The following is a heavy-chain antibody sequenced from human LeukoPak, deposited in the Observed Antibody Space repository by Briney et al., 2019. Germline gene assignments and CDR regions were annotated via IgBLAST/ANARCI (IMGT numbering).Heavy chain of an antibody. CDR3: AKGSSSWDVSILYGKGV. J-gene: IGHJ6*02. CDR2: ISAYNGNT. V-gene: IGHV1-18*01. CDR1: GYTFTSYG. D-gene: IGHD6-13*01. Sequence: GASVKVSCKASGYTFTSYGISWVRQAPGQGLEWMGWISAYNGNTSYAQKLQGRVTMTTDTSTSTAYMELRSLRSDDTAVYYCAKGSSSWDVSILYGKGVWGQGTTVTVSS.